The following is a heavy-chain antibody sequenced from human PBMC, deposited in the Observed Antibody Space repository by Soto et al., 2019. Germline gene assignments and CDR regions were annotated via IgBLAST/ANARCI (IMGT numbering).Heavy chain of an antibody. J-gene: IGHJ4*02. CDR1: GFTISECS. CDR2: ITIRTGNV. D-gene: IGHD3-16*01. V-gene: IGHV3-48*01. CDR3: AKEYAGGISMITSYFDY. Sequence: GGSLRLSCEASGFTISECSMNWVRQAPGKGLEWLSYITIRTGNVLYADSVRGRFTISRDNAKNSLILQMNSLRAEDTAVYYCAKEYAGGISMITSYFDYWGRGTLVTVSS.